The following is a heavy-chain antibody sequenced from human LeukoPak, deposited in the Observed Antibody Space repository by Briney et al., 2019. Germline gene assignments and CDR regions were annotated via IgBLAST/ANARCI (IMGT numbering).Heavy chain of an antibody. D-gene: IGHD3-3*01. J-gene: IGHJ4*02. V-gene: IGHV4-59*01. CDR1: GGSISSYY. Sequence: PSQTLSLTCTVSGGSISSYYWSWIRQPPGKGLEWIGYIYYSGSTNYNPSLKSRVTISVDTSKNQFSLKLSSVTAADTAVYYCARVWYDDFWSGYYTVFDYWGQGTLVTVSS. CDR2: IYYSGST. CDR3: ARVWYDDFWSGYYTVFDY.